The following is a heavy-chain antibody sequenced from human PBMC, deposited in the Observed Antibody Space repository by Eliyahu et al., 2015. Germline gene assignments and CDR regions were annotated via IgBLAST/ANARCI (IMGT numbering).Heavy chain of an antibody. D-gene: IGHD6-19*01. CDR1: GFTFDDYA. J-gene: IGHJ4*02. Sequence: EVQLVESGGGLVQPGRSLRLSCAXSGFTFDDYAMHWVRQAPGKGLEWVSGISWNSGSIGYADSVKGRFTISRDNAKNSLYLQMNSLRAEDTALYYCAKDRSTGAGIAVAGIDYWGQGTLVTVSS. CDR3: AKDRSTGAGIAVAGIDY. CDR2: ISWNSGSI. V-gene: IGHV3-9*01.